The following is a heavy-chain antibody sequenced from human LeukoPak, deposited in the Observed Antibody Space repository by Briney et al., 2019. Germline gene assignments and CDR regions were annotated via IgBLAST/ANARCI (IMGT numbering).Heavy chain of an antibody. V-gene: IGHV3-23*01. D-gene: IGHD3-16*02. Sequence: GGSLRLSCAASGFTFSSYAMSWVRQAPGKGLEWVSAISGSGGSTYYADSVKGRFTISRDNSKNTLYLQMNSLRAEDTAVYYCARRGRMFGLRLGELSSWGQGTLVTVSS. CDR2: ISGSGGST. J-gene: IGHJ5*02. CDR3: ARRGRMFGLRLGELSS. CDR1: GFTFSSYA.